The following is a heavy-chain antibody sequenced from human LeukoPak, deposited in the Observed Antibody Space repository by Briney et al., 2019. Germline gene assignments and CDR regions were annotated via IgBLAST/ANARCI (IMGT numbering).Heavy chain of an antibody. CDR1: VNSFTRRPSN. CDR2: MFHRGTT. Sequence: SKTRSPRGTVPVNSFTRRPSNWGWIPRPQRKALNWIATMFHRGTTYYNPSLESRVTMSIDSNHFSLKLKSVTAADSGVYYCARLPGVYSSNFDKWGRGALVTVSS. CDR3: ARLPGVYSSNFDK. V-gene: IGHV4-39*02. J-gene: IGHJ4*02. D-gene: IGHD3-10*01.